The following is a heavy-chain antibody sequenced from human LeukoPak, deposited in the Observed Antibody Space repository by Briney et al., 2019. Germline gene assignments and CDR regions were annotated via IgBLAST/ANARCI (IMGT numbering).Heavy chain of an antibody. CDR3: AREANYYGSGSYFEGTFDY. D-gene: IGHD3-10*01. CDR2: IYYSGST. V-gene: IGHV4-59*01. CDR1: GGSISSYY. J-gene: IGHJ4*02. Sequence: KPSETLSLTCTVSGGSISSYYWSWIRQPPGKGLEWIGYIYYSGSTNYNPSLKSGVTISVETSKNEFSLKLTSVTAADTAVYYCAREANYYGSGSYFEGTFDYWGQGSLVTVSS.